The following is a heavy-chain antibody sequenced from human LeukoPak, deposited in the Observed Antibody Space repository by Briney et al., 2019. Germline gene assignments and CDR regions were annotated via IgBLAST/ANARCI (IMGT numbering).Heavy chain of an antibody. J-gene: IGHJ4*02. CDR2: ISGTGDAT. D-gene: IGHD2-21*02. Sequence: GGSLRLSCAASGFTFSSYGMHWVRQAPGKGLEWVSAISGTGDATWYPDSVKGRFTISRDKSRNTVYLQMTSLRAEDTALYYCARDRDFPRDQFDHWGQGTLVTVSS. CDR3: ARDRDFPRDQFDH. CDR1: GFTFSSYG. V-gene: IGHV3-23*01.